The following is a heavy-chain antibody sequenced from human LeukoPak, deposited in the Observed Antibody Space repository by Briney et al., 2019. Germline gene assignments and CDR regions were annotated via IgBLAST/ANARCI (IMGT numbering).Heavy chain of an antibody. CDR3: TRTPGYDRYYFDY. J-gene: IGHJ4*02. D-gene: IGHD1-14*01. CDR2: IHPNSGGT. CDR1: GYSFTGYF. V-gene: IGHV1-2*02. Sequence: GASVKVSCKASGYSFTGYFLHWVRQAPGQGLEWMGWIHPNSGGTNSAQKFQGRVTMTRDTSITTVYMELSSLRSDDTAVYYCTRTPGYDRYYFDYWGQGTLVTVSS.